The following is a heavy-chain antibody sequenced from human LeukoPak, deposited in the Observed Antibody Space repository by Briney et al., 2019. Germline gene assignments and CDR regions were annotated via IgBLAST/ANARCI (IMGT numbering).Heavy chain of an antibody. CDR3: ARVLVGDSSGYYFFDY. V-gene: IGHV3-48*04. J-gene: IGHJ4*02. Sequence: GGFLRLSCAASGFTFCSYSINWVRQAPGKGLEWVSYISSSSSTIYYADSVKGRFTISRDNAKNSLYLQMNSLRAEDTAVYYCARVLVGDSSGYYFFDYWGQGTLVTVSS. CDR2: ISSSSSTI. D-gene: IGHD3-22*01. CDR1: GFTFCSYS.